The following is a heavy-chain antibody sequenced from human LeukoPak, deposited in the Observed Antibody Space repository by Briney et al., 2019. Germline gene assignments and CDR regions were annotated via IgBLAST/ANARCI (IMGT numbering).Heavy chain of an antibody. CDR3: ARQPIQLWSYFDY. Sequence: SETLPLTCTVSGGSISSYYWSRIRQPPGKGLEWVWYIYYSGSTNYNPSLKSRVTISVYTSKHQFSLKLSSVTAADTAVYYCARQPIQLWSYFDYWGQGTLVTVSS. D-gene: IGHD5-18*01. CDR2: IYYSGST. V-gene: IGHV4-59*08. J-gene: IGHJ4*02. CDR1: GGSISSYY.